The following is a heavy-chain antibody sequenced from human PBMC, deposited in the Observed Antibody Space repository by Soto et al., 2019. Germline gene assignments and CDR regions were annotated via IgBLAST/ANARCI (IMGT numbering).Heavy chain of an antibody. CDR3: ARDRSDILTGHIDY. J-gene: IGHJ4*02. V-gene: IGHV3-66*01. CDR1: GFSVSSNY. Sequence: EVQLVESGGGWVQPGGSLRLSCAASGFSVSSNYMTWVRQAPGKGLEWVSVIYSDGTTYYTESVKGYFTISRDNSKNAVYLQMNNLRAEATAVYYCARDRSDILTGHIDYWGQGTLVTVSS. D-gene: IGHD3-9*01. CDR2: IYSDGTT.